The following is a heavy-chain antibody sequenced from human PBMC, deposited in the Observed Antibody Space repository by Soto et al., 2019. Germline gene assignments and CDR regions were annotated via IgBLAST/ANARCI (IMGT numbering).Heavy chain of an antibody. Sequence: QVQLVESGGGVVQPGRSLRLSCAASGFIFSGYAMHWVRQAPGKVLEWVAVISYDENTKYYAYSVKGRFTVSRDNSKNTLYVKMNNLSAEDTAMYYCAKETSAYEIDYRGQGTLVTVSS. CDR1: GFIFSGYA. V-gene: IGHV3-30-3*01. CDR2: ISYDENTK. J-gene: IGHJ4*02. D-gene: IGHD5-12*01. CDR3: AKETSAYEIDY.